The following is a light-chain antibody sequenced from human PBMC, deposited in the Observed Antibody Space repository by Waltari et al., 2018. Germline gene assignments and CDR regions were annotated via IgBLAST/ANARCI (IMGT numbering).Light chain of an antibody. V-gene: IGKV1-39*01. CDR3: QQTHGRPWT. CDR2: AGS. Sequence: DIHMTQPPSSLSASVGDKVSITCRASQNITRSLCWYHQRPGKAPKLLIYAGSNLQSGVPSRFSGSGSGTDFTLTISFLEPEDFATYYCQQTHGRPWTFGQGTRVEI. CDR1: QNITRS. J-gene: IGKJ1*01.